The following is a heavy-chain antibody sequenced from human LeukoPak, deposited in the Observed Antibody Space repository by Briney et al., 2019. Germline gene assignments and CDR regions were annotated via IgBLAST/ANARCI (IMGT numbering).Heavy chain of an antibody. V-gene: IGHV1-69*06. D-gene: IGHD3-9*01. CDR1: GGTFSSYA. CDR3: ARKGYFDWITGFDP. Sequence: ASVKVSCKASGGTFSSYAISWVRQAPGQGLEWMGGIIPIFGTADYAQKFQGRVTITADKSTSTAYMELSSLRSEDTAVYYCARKGYFDWITGFDPWGQGTLVTVSS. CDR2: IIPIFGTA. J-gene: IGHJ5*02.